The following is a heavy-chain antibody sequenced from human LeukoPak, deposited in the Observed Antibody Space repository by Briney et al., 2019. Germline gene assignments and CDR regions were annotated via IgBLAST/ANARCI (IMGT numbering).Heavy chain of an antibody. CDR2: IYGGGST. V-gene: IGHV3-53*01. J-gene: IGHJ4*02. Sequence: GGSLRLSCAASGFTVSSNFMSWVRQAPGKGLEWVSVIYGGGSTYYADSVKGRFTISRDTSKNMLYLQMNSLRAEDTAVYYCATWPGGWYGEDSWGQGTLVTVSS. CDR3: ATWPGGWYGEDS. D-gene: IGHD6-19*01. CDR1: GFTVSSNF.